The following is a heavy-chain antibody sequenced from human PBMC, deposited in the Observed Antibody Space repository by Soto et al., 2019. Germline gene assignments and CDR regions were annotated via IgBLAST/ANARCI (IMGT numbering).Heavy chain of an antibody. CDR2: IYYSGST. D-gene: IGHD1-1*01. J-gene: IGHJ4*02. CDR1: GGSISSGGYY. CDR3: ARITTGTLDY. Sequence: SETLSLTCTVSGGSISSGGYYWSWIRQHPGKGLEWIGYIYYSGSTYYNPSLKSRVTISVDTSKNQFSLKLSSVTAADTAVYYCARITTGTLDYWGQGTLVTVSS. V-gene: IGHV4-31*03.